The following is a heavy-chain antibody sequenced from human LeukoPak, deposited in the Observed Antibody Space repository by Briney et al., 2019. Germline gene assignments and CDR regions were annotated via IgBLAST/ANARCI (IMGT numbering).Heavy chain of an antibody. J-gene: IGHJ4*02. CDR2: IYTSGST. CDR3: ARELGGYEFGFDY. Sequence: PSETLSLTCTVSGGSISSGSYYWSWIRQPAGKGLEWIGRIYTSGSTNYNPSLKSRVTISVDTSKNQFSLKLSSVTAADTAVYYCARELGGYEFGFDYWGQGTLVTVSS. CDR1: GGSISSGSYY. V-gene: IGHV4-61*02. D-gene: IGHD5-12*01.